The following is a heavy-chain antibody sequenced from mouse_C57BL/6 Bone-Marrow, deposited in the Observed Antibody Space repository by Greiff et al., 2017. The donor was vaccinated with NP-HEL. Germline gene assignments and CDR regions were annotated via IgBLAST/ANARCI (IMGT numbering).Heavy chain of an antibody. Sequence: EVMLVESGGGLVQPGGSLKLSCAASGFTFSDYYMYWVRQTPEKRLEWVAYISNGGGSTYYPDTVKGRFTISRDNAKTTLYLQRSRLKSEDTAMYYCARQGLYSRFAYWGQGTLVTVSA. J-gene: IGHJ3*01. D-gene: IGHD1-3*01. CDR1: GFTFSDYY. CDR3: ARQGLYSRFAY. V-gene: IGHV5-12*01. CDR2: ISNGGGST.